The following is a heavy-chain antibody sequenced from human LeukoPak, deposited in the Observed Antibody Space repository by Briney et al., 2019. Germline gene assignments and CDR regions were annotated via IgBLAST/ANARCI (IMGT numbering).Heavy chain of an antibody. V-gene: IGHV3-30-3*01. CDR3: ARDRRSGEWDLVP. CDR2: ISYDGSNK. J-gene: IGHJ4*02. D-gene: IGHD1-26*01. CDR1: GFTFSSYA. Sequence: GRSLRLSCAASGFTFSSYAMHWVRQAPGKGLEWVAAISYDGSNKYYADSVKGRFTISRDNSKNTLYLQMNSLRAEDTAVYFCARDRRSGEWDLVPWGQGTLVTVSS.